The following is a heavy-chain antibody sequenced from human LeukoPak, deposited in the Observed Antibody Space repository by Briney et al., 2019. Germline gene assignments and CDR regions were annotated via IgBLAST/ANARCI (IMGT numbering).Heavy chain of an antibody. V-gene: IGHV1-69*05. CDR3: ARAPPCGNRGDYGCNWFDP. D-gene: IGHD4-17*01. CDR2: IIPIFGTA. CDR1: GGTFSSYA. Sequence: EASVKVSCKASGGTFSSYAISWVRQAPGQGLEWMGGIIPIFGTANYAQKFQGRVTITTDESTSTAYMELSSLRSEDTAVYYCARAPPCGNRGDYGCNWFDPWGQGTLVTVSS. J-gene: IGHJ5*02.